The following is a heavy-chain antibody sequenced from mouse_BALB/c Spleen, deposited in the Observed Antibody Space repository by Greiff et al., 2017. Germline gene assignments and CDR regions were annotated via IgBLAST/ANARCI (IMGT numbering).Heavy chain of an antibody. J-gene: IGHJ4*01. CDR1: GFTFSSFG. CDR2: ISSGSSTI. D-gene: IGHD1-1*01. V-gene: IGHV5-17*02. Sequence: DVKLVESGGGLVQPGGSRKLSCAASGFTFSSFGMHWVRQAPEKGLEWVAYISSGSSTIYYADTVKGRFTISRDNPKNTLFLQRTSLRSEDTARYDCARLYGSSRYAMDYWGQGTAVTVSS. CDR3: ARLYGSSRYAMDY.